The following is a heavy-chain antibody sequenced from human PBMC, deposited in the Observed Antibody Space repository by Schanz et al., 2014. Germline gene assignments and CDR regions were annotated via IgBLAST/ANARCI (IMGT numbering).Heavy chain of an antibody. J-gene: IGHJ3*02. CDR1: GYTFTSYY. CDR3: ARGPSTGAFDI. Sequence: QVQLVQSGAEVKKPGASVKVSCEASGYTFTSYYIHWFRQAPGQGLEWMGLINPSVGNTNYAQKFRGRVTMTRDTSTSTVYMGLSSLRSEDTAVYFCARGPSTGAFDIWGQGTMXTVSS. V-gene: IGHV1-46*03. CDR2: INPSVGNT.